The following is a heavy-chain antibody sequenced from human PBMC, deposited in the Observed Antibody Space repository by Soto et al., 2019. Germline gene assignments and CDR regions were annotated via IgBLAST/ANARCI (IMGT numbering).Heavy chain of an antibody. CDR1: GYTLTELS. Sequence: ASVKVSCKVSGYTLTELSMHWVRQAPGKGLEWMGGFDPEDGETIYAQKFPGRVTMTENTSTDTAYMELSSLRSEDTAVYYCATPAATYYYYYYGMDVWGQGTTVTVSS. D-gene: IGHD2-2*01. CDR2: FDPEDGET. CDR3: ATPAATYYYYYYGMDV. J-gene: IGHJ6*02. V-gene: IGHV1-24*01.